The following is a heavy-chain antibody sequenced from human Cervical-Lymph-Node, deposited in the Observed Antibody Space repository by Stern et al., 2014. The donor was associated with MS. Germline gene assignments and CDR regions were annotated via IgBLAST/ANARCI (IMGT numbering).Heavy chain of an antibody. Sequence: QVTLRESGPALVKPTETLTLTCTVSGFSLNNRLMGVSWVRQPPGKAPEWLAQIFSNDETSYNTLLRSRLTISKDTSNNQVVLSMTNMDPVDTATYYCARNYDTSGYLLLGELDFWGQGTMVTVSS. V-gene: IGHV2-26*01. CDR1: GFSLNNRLMG. CDR3: ARNYDTSGYLLLGELDF. CDR2: IFSNDET. J-gene: IGHJ4*02. D-gene: IGHD3-22*01.